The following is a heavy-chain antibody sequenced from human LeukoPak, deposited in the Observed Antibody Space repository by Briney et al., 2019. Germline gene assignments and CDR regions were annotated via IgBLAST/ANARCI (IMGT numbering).Heavy chain of an antibody. CDR3: ARPPIVGATQGREYYFDY. CDR2: ISYDGSNK. Sequence: GGSLRLSCAASGFTFSSYAMHWIRQAPGKGLEWVAVISYDGSNKYYADSVKGRFTISRDNSKNTLYLQMNSLRAEDTAVCYCARPPIVGATQGREYYFDYWGQGTLVTVSS. CDR1: GFTFSSYA. D-gene: IGHD1-26*01. V-gene: IGHV3-30-3*01. J-gene: IGHJ4*02.